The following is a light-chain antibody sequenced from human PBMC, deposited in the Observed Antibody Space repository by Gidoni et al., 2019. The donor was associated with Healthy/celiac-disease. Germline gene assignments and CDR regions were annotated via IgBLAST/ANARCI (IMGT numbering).Light chain of an antibody. CDR3: QQSYSTPPFT. CDR1: QSISSY. CDR2: AAS. J-gene: IGKJ3*01. V-gene: IGKV1-39*01. Sequence: DIQMTQSPSSLSASVGDRVTITCRASQSISSYLNWYQQKPGKAPKLLIYAASRLQSGVPSRFSGSGSGTDFTLTISSLQPEDFATYYCQQSYSTPPFTVGPGTKVDIK.